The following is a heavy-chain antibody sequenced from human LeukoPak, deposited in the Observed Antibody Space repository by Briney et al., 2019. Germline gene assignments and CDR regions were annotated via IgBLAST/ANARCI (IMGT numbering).Heavy chain of an antibody. V-gene: IGHV4-61*02. CDR2: IYTSGST. D-gene: IGHD3-22*01. J-gene: IGHJ4*02. Sequence: SETLSLTCTVSGGSISSGSYYWSWIRQPAGKGLEWIGRIYTSGSTNYNPSLKSRVTISVDTSKNQFSLKLSSVTAADTAVYYCARDNYYDSSGHDYWGQGTLVTVPS. CDR1: GGSISSGSYY. CDR3: ARDNYYDSSGHDY.